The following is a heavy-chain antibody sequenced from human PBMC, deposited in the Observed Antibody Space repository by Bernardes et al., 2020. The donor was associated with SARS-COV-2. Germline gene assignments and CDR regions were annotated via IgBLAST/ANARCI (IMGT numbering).Heavy chain of an antibody. V-gene: IGHV4-34*01. Sequence: SETLSLTCAVYGGSFSGYYWSWIHQPPGKGLEWIGEINHSGSTNYNPSLKSRVTISVDTSKNQFSLKLSSVTAADTAVYYCARGVTVTTFYYYYYGMDVWGQGTTVTVSS. J-gene: IGHJ6*02. CDR1: GGSFSGYY. CDR2: INHSGST. CDR3: ARGVTVTTFYYYYYGMDV. D-gene: IGHD4-4*01.